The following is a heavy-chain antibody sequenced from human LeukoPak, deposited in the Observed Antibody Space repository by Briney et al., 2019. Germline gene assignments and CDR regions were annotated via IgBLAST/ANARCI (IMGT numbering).Heavy chain of an antibody. CDR3: ARQYVNGPDY. CDR1: GFTFSDYY. Sequence: PGGSLRLSCAASGFTFSDYYMSWIRQAPGKGLEWVSYISVSGDIMYYADSVKGRFTISRDNAKNSLSLQMNSLRADDTAVYYCARQYVNGPDYWGQGTLVTVSS. D-gene: IGHD3-16*01. V-gene: IGHV3-11*01. CDR2: ISVSGDIM. J-gene: IGHJ4*02.